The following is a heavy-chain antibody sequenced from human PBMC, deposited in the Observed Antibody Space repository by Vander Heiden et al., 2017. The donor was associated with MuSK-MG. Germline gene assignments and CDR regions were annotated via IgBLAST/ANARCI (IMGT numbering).Heavy chain of an antibody. CDR2: VFTSGGT. Sequence: EVQLVASGGDLVQPGGSLRLSCAASGLTVSNNYMTWVRQAPGKGLECVSVVFTSGGTYYADSARGRFTISRDSSKNTLYLQMKSLRAEDTAVYYCARRSRDAFDIWGQGTMVTVSS. J-gene: IGHJ3*02. CDR3: ARRSRDAFDI. V-gene: IGHV3-66*01. CDR1: GLTVSNNY.